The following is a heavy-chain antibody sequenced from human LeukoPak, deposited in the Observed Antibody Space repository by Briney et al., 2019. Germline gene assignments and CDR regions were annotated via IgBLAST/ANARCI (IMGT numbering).Heavy chain of an antibody. CDR2: ILYTGDT. CDR1: GFTFSYHD. CDR3: ARATEGFYY. J-gene: IGHJ4*02. V-gene: IGHV3-13*04. Sequence: GGTLTLSCAASGFTFSYHDMHWVRQAPGKGLEWVSNILYTGDTYYTASVKGRFTISIENSKNYLYLQLNGVRAGDTAVYYCARATEGFYYWGQGTLVTVSS.